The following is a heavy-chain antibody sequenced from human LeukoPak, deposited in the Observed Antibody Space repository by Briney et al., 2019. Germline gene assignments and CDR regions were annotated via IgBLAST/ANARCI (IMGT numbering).Heavy chain of an antibody. CDR2: IYTSGST. J-gene: IGHJ3*02. Sequence: SETLSLTCTVSGGSISSYYWSWIRQPAGKGLEWIGRIYTSGSTNYNPSLKSRVTMSVDTSKNQFSLKLSSVTAADTAVYYCAREITMIVSDDAFDIRGQGTMVTVSS. CDR1: GGSISSYY. CDR3: AREITMIVSDDAFDI. V-gene: IGHV4-4*07. D-gene: IGHD3-22*01.